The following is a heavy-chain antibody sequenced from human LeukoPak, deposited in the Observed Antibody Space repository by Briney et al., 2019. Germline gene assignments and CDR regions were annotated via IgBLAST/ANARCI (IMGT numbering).Heavy chain of an antibody. Sequence: GGSLRLSCAASGFTFDDYAMHCVRQAPGKGLEWVSGISWNSGSIGYADSVKGRFTISRDNAKNSLYLQMNSLRAEDTALYYCAKGQLRMAAEFDYWGQGTLVTVSS. CDR3: AKGQLRMAAEFDY. D-gene: IGHD2-2*01. J-gene: IGHJ4*02. CDR1: GFTFDDYA. CDR2: ISWNSGSI. V-gene: IGHV3-9*01.